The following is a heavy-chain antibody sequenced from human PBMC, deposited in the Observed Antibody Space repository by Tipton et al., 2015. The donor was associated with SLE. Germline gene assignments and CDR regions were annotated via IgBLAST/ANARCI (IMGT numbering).Heavy chain of an antibody. V-gene: IGHV4-4*07. CDR2: IYTSGTT. CDR1: GGSISSYY. D-gene: IGHD3-22*01. CDR3: ATIGDSSGYAPFDH. Sequence: TLSLTCTVFGGSISSYYWSWIRQPAGKGLEWIGRIYTSGTTNYNPSLKGRVTVSLDTSKTQFSLKLSSVTAADTAVYYCATIGDSSGYAPFDHWGQGTLVTVSS. J-gene: IGHJ4*02.